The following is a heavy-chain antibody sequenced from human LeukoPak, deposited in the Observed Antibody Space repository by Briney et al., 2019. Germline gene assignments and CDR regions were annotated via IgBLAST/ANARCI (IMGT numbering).Heavy chain of an antibody. CDR1: GGSFSGYY. Sequence: SETLSLTCAVYGGSFSGYYWSRIRQPPGKGLEWIGEINHSGSTNYNPSLKSRVTISVDTSKNQFSLKLSSVTAADTAVYYCARQVDTSRGAVWGKGTTVTVSS. CDR3: ARQVDTSRGAV. D-gene: IGHD2-2*01. CDR2: INHSGST. J-gene: IGHJ6*04. V-gene: IGHV4-34*01.